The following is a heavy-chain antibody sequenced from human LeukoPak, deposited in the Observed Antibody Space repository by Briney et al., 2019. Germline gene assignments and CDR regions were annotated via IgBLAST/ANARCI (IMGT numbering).Heavy chain of an antibody. CDR2: THPADSNT. D-gene: IGHD1-26*01. V-gene: IGHV5-51*01. J-gene: IGHJ3*02. CDR1: GHTFTDFW. Sequence: GESLKISCQASGHTFTDFWIGWVRQLPGKGLEWMGITHPADSNTIYSPSFQGLITISADKSISTVYLQWSSLKASDTAMYYCARHRRGGSYPRGDAFDIWGQGTMVTVSS. CDR3: ARHRRGGSYPRGDAFDI.